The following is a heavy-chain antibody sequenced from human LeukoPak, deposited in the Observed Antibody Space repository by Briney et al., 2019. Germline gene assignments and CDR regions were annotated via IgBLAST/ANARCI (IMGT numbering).Heavy chain of an antibody. D-gene: IGHD4/OR15-4a*01. CDR2: IYSDNT. V-gene: IGHV3-53*01. Sequence: PGGSLRLSCAASGFTFSNYGMSWVRQAPGKGLGWVSFIYSDNTHCSDSVKGRFTLSRDNFKNTMYLHMKSLSAADTAVYYFASRAGAYSHPYDYWGQGTLVTVSS. J-gene: IGHJ4*02. CDR1: GFTFSNYG. CDR3: ASRAGAYSHPYDY.